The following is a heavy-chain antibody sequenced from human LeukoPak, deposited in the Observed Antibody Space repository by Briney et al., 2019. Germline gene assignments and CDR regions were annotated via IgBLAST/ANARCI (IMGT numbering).Heavy chain of an antibody. CDR2: IYYSGST. J-gene: IGHJ5*02. V-gene: IGHV4-39*01. D-gene: IGHD1-26*01. CDR1: GGSISSSSYY. Sequence: PSETLSLTCTVSGGSISSSSYYWGWIRQPPGKGLEWIGSIYYSGSTYYNPSLKSRVTISVDTSKNRFSLKLSSVTAADTAVYYCARIHSGSYPWWFDPWGQGTLVTVSS. CDR3: ARIHSGSYPWWFDP.